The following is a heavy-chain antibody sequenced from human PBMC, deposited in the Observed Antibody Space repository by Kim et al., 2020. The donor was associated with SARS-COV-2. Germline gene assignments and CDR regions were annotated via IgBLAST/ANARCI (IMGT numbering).Heavy chain of an antibody. CDR3: VRDGSGSLPYSMDV. J-gene: IGHJ6*02. D-gene: IGHD3-10*01. CDR1: GFTFKSHG. CDR2: IETGGET. Sequence: GGSLRLSCAVSGFTFKSHGMHWVRQVIGKGLEWISIIETGGETYYADSVNGRFTISREKAKNSLYLQMSSLRVADTGVYYCVRDGSGSLPYSMDVWGQGT. V-gene: IGHV3-13*01.